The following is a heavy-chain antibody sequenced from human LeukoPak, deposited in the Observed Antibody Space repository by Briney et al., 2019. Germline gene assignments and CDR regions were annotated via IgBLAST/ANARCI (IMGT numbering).Heavy chain of an antibody. CDR1: GGSISSYY. CDR3: AISSGSYSYGAFDI. CDR2: IYTSGST. J-gene: IGHJ3*02. D-gene: IGHD1-26*01. Sequence: PETLSLTCTVSGGSISSYYWSWIRQPAGKGLEWIGRIYTSGSTNYNPSLKSRVTMSVDTSKNQFSLKLSSVTAADTAVYYCAISSGSYSYGAFDIWGQGTMVTVSS. V-gene: IGHV4-4*07.